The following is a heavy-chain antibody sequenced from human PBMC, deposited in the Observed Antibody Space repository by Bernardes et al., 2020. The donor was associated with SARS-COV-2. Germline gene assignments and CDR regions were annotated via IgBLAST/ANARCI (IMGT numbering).Heavy chain of an antibody. J-gene: IGHJ3*02. CDR2: ISAYNGNT. D-gene: IGHD3-3*01. CDR1: GYTFTSYG. Sequence: ASVKVSCKASGYTFTSYGISWVRQAPGQGLEWMGWISAYNGNTNYAQKLQGRVTMTTDTSTSTAYMELRSLRSDDTAVYYCARSNANDFWSGYDAFDIWGQETMVTVSS. V-gene: IGHV1-18*04. CDR3: ARSNANDFWSGYDAFDI.